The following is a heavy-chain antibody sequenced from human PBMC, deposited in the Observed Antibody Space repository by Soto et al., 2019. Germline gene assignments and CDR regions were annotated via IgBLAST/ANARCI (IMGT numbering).Heavy chain of an antibody. D-gene: IGHD1-26*01. V-gene: IGHV1-3*01. Sequence: QVQLVQSGAEVKKPGASVKVSCKASGYTFTSYAMHWVRQAPGQRREWMGWINAGNGNTKYSQKFQGRVTITRDTSASTAYMELSSLRSEDTAVYYCARDLVQFVGRHPPDSWGQGTLVTVSS. J-gene: IGHJ4*02. CDR3: ARDLVQFVGRHPPDS. CDR2: INAGNGNT. CDR1: GYTFTSYA.